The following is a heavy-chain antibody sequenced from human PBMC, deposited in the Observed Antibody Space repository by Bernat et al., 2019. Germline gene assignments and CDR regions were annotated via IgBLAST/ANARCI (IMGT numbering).Heavy chain of an antibody. CDR3: ARGGVDNSNYGGLFDS. Sequence: QVQLQQWGAGLLKPSETLSLTCAVSDGAFSTYYWGWIRQPPGKGLEWIGEINHSGSTNYNPSLKSRVTMSVDTSRNRFYLKLSSVTAADSAIYFCARGGVDNSNYGGLFDSWGQGTLLTVSS. CDR2: INHSGST. V-gene: IGHV4-34*02. J-gene: IGHJ4*02. CDR1: DGAFSTYY. D-gene: IGHD4-4*01.